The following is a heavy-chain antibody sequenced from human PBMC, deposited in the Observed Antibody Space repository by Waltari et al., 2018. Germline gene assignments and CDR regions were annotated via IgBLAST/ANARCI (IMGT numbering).Heavy chain of an antibody. D-gene: IGHD2-15*01. Sequence: QVQLVESGGGVVQPGRSLRLSCAASGFTFSSYGMHWVRQAPGKGLEWVAVIWYDGSNKYYADSVKGRFTISRDNSKNTLYLQMNSLRAEDTAVYYCARDHELGREGYYYYGMDVWGQGTTVTVSS. V-gene: IGHV3-33*01. CDR2: IWYDGSNK. J-gene: IGHJ6*02. CDR3: ARDHELGREGYYYYGMDV. CDR1: GFTFSSYG.